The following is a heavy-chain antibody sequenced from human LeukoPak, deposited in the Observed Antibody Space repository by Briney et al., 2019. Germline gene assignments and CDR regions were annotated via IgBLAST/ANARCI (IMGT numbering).Heavy chain of an antibody. J-gene: IGHJ5*02. CDR2: ISSSGSTI. CDR3: ARRAAAAGRHWFDP. D-gene: IGHD6-13*01. CDR1: GFTFSSYE. Sequence: PGGSLRLSCAASGFTFSSYEMGWVRQAPGKGLECVSYISSSGSTIYYVDSVKGRFTICRDNAKNSLCLQMNSLKAEDTAVYYCARRAAAAGRHWFDPWGQGTLVTVSS. V-gene: IGHV3-48*03.